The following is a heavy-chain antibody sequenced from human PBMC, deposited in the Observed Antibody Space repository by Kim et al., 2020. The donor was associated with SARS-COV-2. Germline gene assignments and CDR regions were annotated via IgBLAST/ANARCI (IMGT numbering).Heavy chain of an antibody. V-gene: IGHV4-34*01. J-gene: IGHJ4*02. CDR3: ARGFSPSDY. CDR1: GGSFSGYY. Sequence: SETLSLTCAVYGGSFSGYYWSWIRQPPGKGLEWIGEINHSGSTNYNPSLKSRVTISVDTSKNQFSLKLSSVTAADTAVYYCARGFSPSDYWGQGTLVTVSS. CDR2: INHSGST.